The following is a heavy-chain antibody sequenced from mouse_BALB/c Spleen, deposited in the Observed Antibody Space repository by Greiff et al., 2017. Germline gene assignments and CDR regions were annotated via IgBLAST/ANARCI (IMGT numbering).Heavy chain of an antibody. CDR2: IWAGGST. V-gene: IGHV2-9*02. Sequence: QVQLKESGPGLVAPSQSLSITCTVSGFSLTSYGVHWVRQPPGKGLEWLGVIWAGGSTNYNSALMSRLSISKDNSKSQVFLKMNSLQTDDTAMYYCASPSSGTDPSYWYFDVWGAGTTVTVSS. CDR3: ASPSSGTDPSYWYFDV. D-gene: IGHD4-1*01. CDR1: GFSLTSYG. J-gene: IGHJ1*01.